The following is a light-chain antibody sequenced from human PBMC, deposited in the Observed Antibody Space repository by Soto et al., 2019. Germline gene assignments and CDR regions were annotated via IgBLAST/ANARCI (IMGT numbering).Light chain of an antibody. Sequence: QAVVTQSPSASASLGASVKLTCTLSSGHSSYAIAWHQQQPEKGPRYLMKLNSDGSHSKGDGIPDRFSGSSSGAERYLTISSLQSEYEADYYCQTWGTGIHYVFGTGTKLTVL. CDR1: SGHSSYA. CDR2: LNSDGSH. J-gene: IGLJ1*01. V-gene: IGLV4-69*01. CDR3: QTWGTGIHYV.